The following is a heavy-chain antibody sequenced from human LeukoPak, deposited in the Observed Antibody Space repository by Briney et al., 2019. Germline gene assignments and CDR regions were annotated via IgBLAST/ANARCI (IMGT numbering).Heavy chain of an antibody. Sequence: GSLRLSCAASGFTFSTYSMNWVRQAPGKGLEWISYISSSRTTTFYTDSVKGRFTISRDNAKSSLYLQMNSLRVEDTAVYYCARGPYGDYDSYYGVDLWGQGTTVTVSS. D-gene: IGHD4-17*01. J-gene: IGHJ6*02. V-gene: IGHV3-48*01. CDR3: ARGPYGDYDSYYGVDL. CDR1: GFTFSTYS. CDR2: ISSSRTTT.